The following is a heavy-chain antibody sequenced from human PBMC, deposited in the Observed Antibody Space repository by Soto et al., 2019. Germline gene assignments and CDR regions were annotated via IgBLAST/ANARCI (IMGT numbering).Heavy chain of an antibody. CDR3: ARHCSGGSCYSMAHYYYYYGMDV. V-gene: IGHV1-69*01. CDR1: GGSFNRHT. CDR2: IIPIFGTA. D-gene: IGHD2-15*01. Sequence: QVQLVQSGAEVRMPGSSVRVSCKASGGSFNRHTISWVRQAPGQGLEWMGGIIPIFGTANYAQKFQGRVTITADESTSTAYMELSSLRSEDTAVYYCARHCSGGSCYSMAHYYYYYGMDVWGQGTTVTVSS. J-gene: IGHJ6*02.